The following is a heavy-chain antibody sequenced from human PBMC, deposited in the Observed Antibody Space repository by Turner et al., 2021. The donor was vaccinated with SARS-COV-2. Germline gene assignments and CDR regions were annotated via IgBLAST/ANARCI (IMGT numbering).Heavy chain of an antibody. CDR2: CSYSVST. CDR1: GVSITSTNFF. CDR3: ARLYHHDTSGVDF. Sequence: QVPLQESGPGLVKPSETLSLSCTVHGVSITSTNFFWGWIRQSPGKGLEWMGTCSYSVSTFYNPSFKGRVTMSADPSKRQFFLRLTSVTAADTAVYYCARLYHHDTSGVDFWGQGTQVTVSS. J-gene: IGHJ4*02. V-gene: IGHV4-39*01. D-gene: IGHD3-22*01.